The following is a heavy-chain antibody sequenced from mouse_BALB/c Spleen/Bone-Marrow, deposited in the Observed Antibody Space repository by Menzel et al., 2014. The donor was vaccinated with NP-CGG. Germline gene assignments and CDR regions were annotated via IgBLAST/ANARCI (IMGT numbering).Heavy chain of an antibody. CDR1: GYTFTSYW. Sequence: QVQLKQSGAELVKPGASVKLSCKASGYTFTSYWMHWVKQRPGQGLEWIGEINPSNGRTIYNEKFKTKATLTVDKSSSTAYMQLSSLTSEDSAVYYCARNYGNTDYWGQGTTLTVSS. CDR3: ARNYGNTDY. CDR2: INPSNGRT. V-gene: IGHV1S81*02. J-gene: IGHJ2*01. D-gene: IGHD2-1*01.